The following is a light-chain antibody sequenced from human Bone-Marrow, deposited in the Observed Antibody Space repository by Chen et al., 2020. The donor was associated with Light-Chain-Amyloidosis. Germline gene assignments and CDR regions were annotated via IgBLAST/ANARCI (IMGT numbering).Light chain of an antibody. CDR1: ELPTKY. CDR2: RDT. V-gene: IGLV3-25*03. CDR3: QSADSSGTYEVI. J-gene: IGLJ2*01. Sequence: SSELIHPPSVSVPPGQTVRITSSGDELPTKYAYWYQQKPGQAPVLVIHRDTERPSGMSERFSGSSSGTTATLTISGVQAEDKADYHCQSADSSGTYEVIFGGGTKLTVL.